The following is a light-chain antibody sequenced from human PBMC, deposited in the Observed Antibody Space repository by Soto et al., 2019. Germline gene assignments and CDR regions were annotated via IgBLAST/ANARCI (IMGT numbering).Light chain of an antibody. CDR3: CSYAGSSTPAV. Sequence: QSALTQPASVSGSPGQSITISCTGTSSDVGSYNLVSWYQQHPGKAPKLMIYEVSKRPSGVSNRFSGSKSGNTASLTISGLQAEDEADYYCCSYAGSSTPAVFGGCTQLTVL. J-gene: IGLJ7*01. CDR2: EVS. V-gene: IGLV2-23*02. CDR1: SSDVGSYNL.